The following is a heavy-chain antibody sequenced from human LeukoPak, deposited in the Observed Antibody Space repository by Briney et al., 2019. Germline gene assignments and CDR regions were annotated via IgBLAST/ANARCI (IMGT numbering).Heavy chain of an antibody. V-gene: IGHV1-46*01. D-gene: IGHD1-26*01. CDR1: GYSFTSHC. J-gene: IGHJ5*02. Sequence: ASVKVSCKASGYSFTSHCMHWVRQAPGQGLEWLGLINPSGSSTLYAQKFQGRITMTRDMSTTTDYMELSSLTYDDTAVYYCARDNSVGDVAWWFDPWGQGTLVTVSS. CDR3: ARDNSVGDVAWWFDP. CDR2: INPSGSST.